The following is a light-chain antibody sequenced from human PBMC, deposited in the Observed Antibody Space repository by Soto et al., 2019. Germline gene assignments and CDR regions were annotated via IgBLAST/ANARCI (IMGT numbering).Light chain of an antibody. J-gene: IGLJ2*01. Sequence: QSVLTQPASVSGSPGKSITISCTGTSSDVGAYKYVSWYQQHPGEAPKLLIYEASNRPSGVSDRFAGSKSGNTASLTISGLQAEDEADYYCSSYTSSSLGVVFGGGTKVTVL. V-gene: IGLV2-14*01. CDR1: SSDVGAYKY. CDR2: EAS. CDR3: SSYTSSSLGVV.